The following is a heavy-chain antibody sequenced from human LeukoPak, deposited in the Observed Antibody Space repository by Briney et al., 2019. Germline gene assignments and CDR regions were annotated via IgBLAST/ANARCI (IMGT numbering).Heavy chain of an antibody. CDR2: IKPDGSEK. V-gene: IGHV3-7*01. CDR1: GFTFSDYW. D-gene: IGHD2-8*02. Sequence: GGSLRLSCAASGFTFSDYWMTWVRQAPGKGLEWVANIKPDGSEKYYVDSVKGRFTISRDNAKNSLYLQMNSLRVEDTAVYYCASYLYWRSDLGYWGQGTLVTVSS. CDR3: ASYLYWRSDLGY. J-gene: IGHJ4*02.